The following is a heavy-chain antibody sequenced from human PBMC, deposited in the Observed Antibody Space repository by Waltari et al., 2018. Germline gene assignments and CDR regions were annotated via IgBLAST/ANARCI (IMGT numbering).Heavy chain of an antibody. CDR2: INHSGST. J-gene: IGHJ4*02. V-gene: IGHV4-34*01. CDR1: GGSFSGYY. CDR3: ARGSPSIESTYYDFWSGSLNPSKYYFDY. Sequence: QVQLQQWGAGLLKPSETLSLTCAVYGGSFSGYYWSWIRQPPGKGLEWIGEINHSGSTNYNPSLKSRVTISVDTSKNQFSLKLSSVTAADTAVYYCARGSPSIESTYYDFWSGSLNPSKYYFDYWGQGTLVTVSS. D-gene: IGHD3-3*01.